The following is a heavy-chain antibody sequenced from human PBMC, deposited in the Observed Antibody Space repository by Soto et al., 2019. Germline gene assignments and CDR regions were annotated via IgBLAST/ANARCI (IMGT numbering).Heavy chain of an antibody. CDR3: AITYCRDNSCPRDFDL. CDR2: FIPILDMA. J-gene: IGHJ4*02. D-gene: IGHD2-21*01. CDR1: GGTFNTYT. V-gene: IGHV1-69*02. Sequence: QVQVVQSGAEVKKPESSVKVSCKPSGGTFNTYTVNWVRLAPGHGLEWMGRFIPILDMANYAQKFQDRVTITAVRSTFTAYMELNSLTSDDTAVYYCAITYCRDNSCPRDFDLWGPGTRVTVSS.